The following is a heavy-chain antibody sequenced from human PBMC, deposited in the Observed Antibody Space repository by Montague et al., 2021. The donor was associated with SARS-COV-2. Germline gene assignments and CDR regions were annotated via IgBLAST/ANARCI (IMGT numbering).Heavy chain of an antibody. D-gene: IGHD6-19*01. CDR3: ARGSTGWYAIFGHYGMDV. Sequence: SLRLSCSASRFTFSDFWMNWVRQAPGKGLEWVADIKHDGSEKSYVDSVKGRFTIPRDNAKNSLYLQMNSLRAEDTAVYYCARGSTGWYAIFGHYGMDVWGQGTTVTVSS. CDR1: RFTFSDFW. J-gene: IGHJ6*02. CDR2: IKHDGSEK. V-gene: IGHV3-7*01.